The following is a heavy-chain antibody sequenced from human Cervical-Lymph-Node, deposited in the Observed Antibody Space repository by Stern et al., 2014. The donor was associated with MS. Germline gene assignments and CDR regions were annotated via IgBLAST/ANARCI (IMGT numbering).Heavy chain of an antibody. D-gene: IGHD2-21*02. CDR1: GGTFRSYA. J-gene: IGHJ6*02. Sequence: VQLVESGAEVKKPGSSVEGSCKASGGTFRSYAISWVRQAPGQGLEWMGGIIPIFATTNYAQKFQGRVTITADESTTTAYMELSSLTFEDTGVYYCARPAYCGGDCYSVDIWGQGTTVTVSS. CDR2: IIPIFATT. CDR3: ARPAYCGGDCYSVDI. V-gene: IGHV1-69*01.